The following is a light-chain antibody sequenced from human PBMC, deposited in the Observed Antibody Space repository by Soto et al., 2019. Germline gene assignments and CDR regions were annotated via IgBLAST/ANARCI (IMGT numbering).Light chain of an antibody. CDR1: SSNVGSNT. CDR3: AAWDDNLDGVL. Sequence: QSALTQPPSASETPGQRVTISCSGSSSNVGSNTVNWYQQFPGTAPKVLIYSNNQRPSGVPDRFSGSKSGTSASLAISGLQSDDEADYYCAAWDDNLDGVLFGGGTKVTVL. V-gene: IGLV1-44*01. CDR2: SNN. J-gene: IGLJ2*01.